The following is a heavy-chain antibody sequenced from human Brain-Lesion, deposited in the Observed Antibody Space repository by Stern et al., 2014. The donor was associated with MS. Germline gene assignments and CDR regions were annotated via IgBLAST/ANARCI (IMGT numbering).Heavy chain of an antibody. CDR1: GGSVSSTSYA. CDR3: AGEEDIRYCSGGSCTGNWFDP. CDR2: IYYSGNT. J-gene: IGHJ5*02. D-gene: IGHD2-15*01. V-gene: IGHV4-39*02. Sequence: VQLVESGPGLVKPSETLSLTCTVAGGSVSSTSYAWAWIRQPPGKGLEWIGTIYYSGNTYYSPSLKSRLTIPLDTSKNHFPLQRRFGTAADTAVYYCAGEEDIRYCSGGSCTGNWFDPWGQGTLVTVSS.